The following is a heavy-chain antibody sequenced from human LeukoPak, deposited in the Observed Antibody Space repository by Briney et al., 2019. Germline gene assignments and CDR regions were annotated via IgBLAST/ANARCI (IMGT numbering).Heavy chain of an antibody. CDR2: IRYDGSNK. CDR3: AKNGDRGAYCTGGTCYPYFYYYMDV. V-gene: IGHV3-30*02. D-gene: IGHD2-15*01. CDR1: GFTFSSYG. J-gene: IGHJ6*03. Sequence: SGGSLRLSCAASGFTFSSYGMHWVRQAPGKGLEWVAFIRYDGSNKYYADSVKGRFTISRDNSKNTLYLQMNSLRAEDTAIYYCAKNGDRGAYCTGGTCYPYFYYYMDVWGKGTTVT.